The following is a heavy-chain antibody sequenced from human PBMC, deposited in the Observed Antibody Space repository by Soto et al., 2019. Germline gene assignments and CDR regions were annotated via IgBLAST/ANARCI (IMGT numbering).Heavy chain of an antibody. Sequence: QVPLVQSGAEVKEPGDSVRVSCEASGYTFTAYYIHWVRQAPGQRLEWMGWINPKFGDTTYAQDFQGRVSMTRDMSISTVYMELSRLTADDTAIYYCARNMDYYYGRGSGNGHGVWGQGTTVTVFS. CDR2: INPKFGDT. CDR1: GYTFTAYY. J-gene: IGHJ6*02. V-gene: IGHV1-2*02. D-gene: IGHD3-10*02. CDR3: ARNMDYYYGRGSGNGHGV.